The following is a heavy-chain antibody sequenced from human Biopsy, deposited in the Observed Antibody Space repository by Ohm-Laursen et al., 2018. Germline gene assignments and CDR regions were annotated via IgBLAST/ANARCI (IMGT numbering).Heavy chain of an antibody. J-gene: IGHJ5*02. CDR2: MIPSSGKT. CDR1: GYSFSTYD. CDR3: ARGYSRRVSIFEASIYWFDT. V-gene: IGHV1-8*01. D-gene: IGHD6-6*01. Sequence: SVKVSCKASGYSFSTYDVNWVRQARGQGLEWMGWMIPSSGKTGYAQRFQGRVTLTMNTSISTAYMELSGLRSEDTAVYFCARGYSRRVSIFEASIYWFDTWGRGTLVTASS.